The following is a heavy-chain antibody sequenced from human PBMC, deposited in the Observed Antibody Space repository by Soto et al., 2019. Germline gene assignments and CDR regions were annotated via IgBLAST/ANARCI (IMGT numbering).Heavy chain of an antibody. CDR3: ARGRSSGWYDY. CDR1: GGSISSYY. J-gene: IGHJ4*02. D-gene: IGHD6-19*01. CDR2: IYYSGST. Sequence: QVQLQESGPGLVKPSETLSLTCTVSGGSISSYYWSWIRQPPGKGLEWIGYIYYSGSTNYNPSLKGRVTISVDTSKNQFSLKLSSVTAADTAVYYCARGRSSGWYDYWGQGTLVTVSS. V-gene: IGHV4-59*01.